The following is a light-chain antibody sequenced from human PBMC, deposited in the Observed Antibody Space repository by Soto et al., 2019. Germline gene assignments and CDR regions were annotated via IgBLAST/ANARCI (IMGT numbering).Light chain of an antibody. CDR3: ATRDDSLNGWV. J-gene: IGLJ3*02. CDR2: TNN. V-gene: IGLV1-44*01. Sequence: QSVLTQPPSASGTPGQRVTISCSGGSSNIGSHTVSWYQQLPGTAPKLLMYTNNQRPSGVPDRFSGSKSGTSASLAISGLQSEDEADYYCATRDDSLNGWVFDGGTKLTVL. CDR1: SSNIGSHT.